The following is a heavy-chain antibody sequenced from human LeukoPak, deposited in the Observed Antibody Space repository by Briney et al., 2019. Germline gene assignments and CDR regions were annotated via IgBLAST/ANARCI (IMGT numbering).Heavy chain of an antibody. CDR1: GYTFTGYY. CDR3: ARGVAVTAIYGQYGMDV. CDR2: INPNSGGT. D-gene: IGHD2-21*02. J-gene: IGHJ6*02. Sequence: GASVKVSCKAYGYTFTGYYIHWVRQAPGQGLEWMGWINPNSGGTSTAQKFQGWVTMTRDTSISTAYMEVSRERSDDTAVYYCARGVAVTAIYGQYGMDVWGQGTTVTVSS. V-gene: IGHV1-2*04.